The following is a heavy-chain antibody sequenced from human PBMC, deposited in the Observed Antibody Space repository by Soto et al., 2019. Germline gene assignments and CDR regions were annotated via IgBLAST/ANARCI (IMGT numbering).Heavy chain of an antibody. V-gene: IGHV1-46*01. CDR2: INPSGGST. Sequence: QVQLVQSGAEGKKPGASVKVSCKASGYTFTSYYMHWVRQAPGQGLEWMGIINPSGGSTSYAQKCQGRVTMTRDTSTSTVYMELSSLRSEDTAVYYCARGTVGAEAGMISTYYYYYDMDVWCQGTTVTDSS. D-gene: IGHD6-13*01. CDR3: ARGTVGAEAGMISTYYYYYDMDV. J-gene: IGHJ6*02. CDR1: GYTFTSYY.